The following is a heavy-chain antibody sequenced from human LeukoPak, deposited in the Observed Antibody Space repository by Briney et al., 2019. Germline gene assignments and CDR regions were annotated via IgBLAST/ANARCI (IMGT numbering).Heavy chain of an antibody. D-gene: IGHD1-1*01. J-gene: IGHJ4*02. CDR2: IYYSGST. CDR3: ARQRTPGTIGY. CDR1: GGPISSYY. V-gene: IGHV4-59*08. Sequence: SETLSPTCTVSGGPISSYYWSWIRQPPGKGLEWIGYIYYSGSTNYNPSLKSRVTISVDTSKNQFSLKLTSVTAADTAVYYCARQRTPGTIGYWGQGTLVTASS.